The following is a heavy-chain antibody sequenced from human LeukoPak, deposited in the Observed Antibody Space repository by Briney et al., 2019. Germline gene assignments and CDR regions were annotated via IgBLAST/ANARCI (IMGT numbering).Heavy chain of an antibody. V-gene: IGHV3-23*01. D-gene: IGHD6-19*01. CDR2: ISGSGGST. CDR3: ARERRRRAVADPRRVGAFDI. Sequence: GGSLRLSCAASGFTFSSYAMSWVRQAPGKGLEWVSAISGSGGSTYYADSVKGRFTISRDNSKNTLYLQMNSLRAEDTAVYYCARERRRRAVADPRRVGAFDIWGQGTMVTVSS. J-gene: IGHJ3*02. CDR1: GFTFSSYA.